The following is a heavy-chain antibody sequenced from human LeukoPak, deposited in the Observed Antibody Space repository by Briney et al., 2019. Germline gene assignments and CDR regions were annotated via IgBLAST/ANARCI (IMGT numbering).Heavy chain of an antibody. CDR3: ARGEGGDNHYFDY. V-gene: IGHV1-69*13. CDR1: LVTFSSDA. J-gene: IGHJ4*02. Sequence: SVKISCKGSLVTFSSDAISCVRQAPGQGLEWMGGIIPIFGTANYAQKFQGRVTITADESTSTAYMELSSLRAEDTAVYYCARGEGGDNHYFDYWGQGTLVTVSS. D-gene: IGHD2-21*01. CDR2: IIPIFGTA.